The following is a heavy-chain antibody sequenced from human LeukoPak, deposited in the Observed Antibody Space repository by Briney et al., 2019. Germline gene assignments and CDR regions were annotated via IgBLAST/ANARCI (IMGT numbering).Heavy chain of an antibody. CDR2: INSDGSST. J-gene: IGHJ4*02. D-gene: IGHD1-26*01. CDR3: TTVLLYGGSYTWVYYFDY. CDR1: GFTFTSYW. V-gene: IGHV3-74*01. Sequence: GGSLRLSCAASGFTFTSYWMHWVRQAPGKGLVWVSCINSDGSSTRYADSVKGRFTISRDNAKNTLYLQRNSLKTEDTAVYYCTTVLLYGGSYTWVYYFDYWGQGTLVTVSS.